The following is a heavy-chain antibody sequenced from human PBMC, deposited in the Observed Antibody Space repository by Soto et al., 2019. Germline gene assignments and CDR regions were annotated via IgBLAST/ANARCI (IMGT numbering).Heavy chain of an antibody. Sequence: GESLKISCKGIGYRFSTYWIAWLRQMPGKGLEWMGTIFPDDSETRYSPTFQGQVTISAGKSITTAYLQWRSLKASDSAISYCARFQSSVSHYLDFWGPGTRVTVSS. J-gene: IGHJ4*02. CDR1: GYRFSTYW. V-gene: IGHV5-51*01. D-gene: IGHD3-3*01. CDR3: ARFQSSVSHYLDF. CDR2: IFPDDSET.